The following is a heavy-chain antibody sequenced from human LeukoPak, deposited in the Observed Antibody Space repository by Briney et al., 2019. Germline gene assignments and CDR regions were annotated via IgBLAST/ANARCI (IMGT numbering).Heavy chain of an antibody. Sequence: PSETLSLTCTVSGGSISSGGYYWSWIRQHPGKGLEWIGYIYYSGSTYYNPSLRSRVTISVDTSKNQFSLKLSSVTAADTAVYYCARAGGFFSPFGYWGQGTLVTVSS. V-gene: IGHV4-31*03. J-gene: IGHJ4*02. CDR1: GGSISSGGYY. CDR2: IYYSGST. CDR3: ARAGGFFSPFGY. D-gene: IGHD3-16*01.